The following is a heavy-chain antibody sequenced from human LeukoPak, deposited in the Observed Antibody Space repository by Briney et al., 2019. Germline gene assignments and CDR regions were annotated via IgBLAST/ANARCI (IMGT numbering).Heavy chain of an antibody. D-gene: IGHD1-26*01. CDR3: ARDNSVGDNAWWFDP. J-gene: IGHJ5*02. V-gene: IGHV1-46*01. Sequence: ASVKVSCKASGYTFTSYYMHWVRQAPGQGLEWMVLINPTGGSTGYAQKFQGRVTMTRDMSTSTDYMELSSLRSEDTAIYYCARDNSVGDNAWWFDPWGQGTLATVSS. CDR1: GYTFTSYY. CDR2: INPTGGST.